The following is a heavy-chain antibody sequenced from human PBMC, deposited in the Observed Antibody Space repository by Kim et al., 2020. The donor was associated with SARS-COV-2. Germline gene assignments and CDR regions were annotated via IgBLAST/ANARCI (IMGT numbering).Heavy chain of an antibody. J-gene: IGHJ6*02. CDR2: TYYRSKWYN. CDR3: ARANPHYGSGSYRYYGMDV. D-gene: IGHD3-10*01. V-gene: IGHV6-1*01. CDR1: GDSVSSNSAA. Sequence: SQTLSLTCAISGDSVSSNSAAWNWIRQSPSRGLEWLGRTYYRSKWYNDYAVSVKSRITINPDTSKNQFSLQLNSVTPEDTAVYYCARANPHYGSGSYRYYGMDVWGLGIPVTVSS.